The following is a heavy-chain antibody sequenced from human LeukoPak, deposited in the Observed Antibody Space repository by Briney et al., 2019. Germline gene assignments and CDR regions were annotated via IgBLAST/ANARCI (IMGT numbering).Heavy chain of an antibody. CDR2: VYFSGST. J-gene: IGHJ1*01. CDR1: GGSISSYY. CDR3: ARGEAARLHFQN. V-gene: IGHV4-59*01. Sequence: PSETLSLTCTVSGGSISSYYWTWIRQPPGKGLEWIGYVYFSGSTNYNPSLQSRVTISVDTSKNQFSLNLNSVTAADTAVYYCARGEAARLHFQNWGQGTLVTVSS. D-gene: IGHD6-6*01.